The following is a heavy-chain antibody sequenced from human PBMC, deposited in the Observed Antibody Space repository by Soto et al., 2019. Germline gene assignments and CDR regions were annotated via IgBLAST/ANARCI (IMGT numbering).Heavy chain of an antibody. V-gene: IGHV1-69*13. CDR3: ARGGYSSSYRLDY. D-gene: IGHD6-6*01. CDR1: GGTFSSYD. J-gene: IGHJ4*02. CDR2: IIPILGTA. Sequence: SVKVSCKASGGTFSSYDMSWVRQAPGQGLEWMGGIIPILGTADYAQKFLGRVTITADESTSTAYMELTSLTSEDTALYYCARGGYSSSYRLDYWGQGXRVTVYS.